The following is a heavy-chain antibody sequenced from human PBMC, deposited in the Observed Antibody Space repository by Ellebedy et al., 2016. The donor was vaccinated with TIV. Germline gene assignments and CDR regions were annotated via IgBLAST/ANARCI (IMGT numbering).Heavy chain of an antibody. CDR2: IDHTGSS. V-gene: IGHV4-34*01. J-gene: IGHJ5*02. Sequence: SETLSLTXAVYGGSFSGYYWSWIRQSPGKGLEWIGEIDHTGSSNYNPVLKSRVIISVDTSKNQFSLRLKSVTAADTAVYYCARRGYGSGRYSWFDPWGQGTLVTVSS. CDR1: GGSFSGYY. D-gene: IGHD3-10*01. CDR3: ARRGYGSGRYSWFDP.